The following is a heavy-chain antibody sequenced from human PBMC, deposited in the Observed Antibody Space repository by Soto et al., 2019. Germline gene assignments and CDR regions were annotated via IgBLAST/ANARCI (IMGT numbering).Heavy chain of an antibody. J-gene: IGHJ6*03. CDR3: ARGRKTTSGRGRNYYYYMDV. Sequence: ASVKVSCKASGYTFTSYDINWVRQATGQGLEWMGWMNPNSGNTGYAQKFQGRVTMTRNTSISTAYMELSSLRSEDTAVYYCARGRKTTSGRGRNYYYYMDVWGKGTTVTVSS. V-gene: IGHV1-8*01. D-gene: IGHD4-17*01. CDR1: GYTFTSYD. CDR2: MNPNSGNT.